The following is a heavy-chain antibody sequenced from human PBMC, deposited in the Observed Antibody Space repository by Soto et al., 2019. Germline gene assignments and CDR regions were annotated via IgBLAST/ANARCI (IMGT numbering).Heavy chain of an antibody. V-gene: IGHV3-21*01. CDR1: GLTFSRVS. J-gene: IGHJ4*02. Sequence: GGSLRLSCEASGLTFSRVSMNWVRQVSGKGLEWVASISSGSSDTWYADSVKGRFIISRDNAQNSLFLQMNTLRPEDTAMYYCARVAYWGPGTQVTVSS. CDR3: ARVAY. CDR2: ISSGSSDT.